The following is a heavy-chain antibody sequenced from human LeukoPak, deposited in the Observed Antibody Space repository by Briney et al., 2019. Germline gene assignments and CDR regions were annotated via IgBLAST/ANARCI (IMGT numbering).Heavy chain of an antibody. Sequence: GGSLGLSCAASGFTFSDYYMSWIRQAPGKGLEWVSYISSSGSTIYYADSVKGRFTISRDNAKNSLYLQMNSLRAEDTAVYYCARVRDSSGWYWFDPWGQGTLVTVSS. J-gene: IGHJ5*02. CDR2: ISSSGSTI. V-gene: IGHV3-11*01. CDR3: ARVRDSSGWYWFDP. D-gene: IGHD6-19*01. CDR1: GFTFSDYY.